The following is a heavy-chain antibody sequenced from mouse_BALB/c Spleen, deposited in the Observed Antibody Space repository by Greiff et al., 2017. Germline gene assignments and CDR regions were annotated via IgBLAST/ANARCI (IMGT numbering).Heavy chain of an antibody. V-gene: IGHV8-12*01. CDR2: IYWDDDK. CDR1: GFSLSTSGMG. Sequence: QVTLKVSGPGILQPSQTLSLTCSFSGFSLSTSGMGVSWIRQPSGKGLEWLAHIYWDDDKRYNPSLKSRLTISKDTSSNQVFLKITSVDTADTATYYCARGGDYVSYYYAMDYWGQGTSVTVSS. CDR3: ARGGDYVSYYYAMDY. J-gene: IGHJ4*01. D-gene: IGHD2-4*01.